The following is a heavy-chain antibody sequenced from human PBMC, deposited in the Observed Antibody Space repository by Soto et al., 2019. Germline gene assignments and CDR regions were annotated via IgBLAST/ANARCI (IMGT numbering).Heavy chain of an antibody. D-gene: IGHD2-15*01. J-gene: IGHJ6*02. CDR1: GFTFSSYA. CDR2: ISYDGSNK. Sequence: QVQLVESGGGVVQPGRSLRLSCAASGFTFSSYAMHWVRQAPGKGLEWVAVISYDGSNKYYADSVKGRFTISRDNSKNTLYLQMNSLRAEDTAVYYCARDAKGHRPYYYGMDVWGQGTTVTVSS. CDR3: ARDAKGHRPYYYGMDV. V-gene: IGHV3-30-3*01.